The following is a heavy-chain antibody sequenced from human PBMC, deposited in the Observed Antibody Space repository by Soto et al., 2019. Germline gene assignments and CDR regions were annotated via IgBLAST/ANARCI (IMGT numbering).Heavy chain of an antibody. CDR3: AKGPQVELRLPYCFDP. V-gene: IGHV3-23*01. D-gene: IGHD1-7*01. J-gene: IGHJ5*02. CDR2: MSGSGGST. Sequence: PGGSLRLSCAASGFTFSSYAMSWVRQAPGEGMEWVSAMSGSGGSTYYADSVKGRFTISRDNTKNTLYLQMNSLRAEDTAVYYCAKGPQVELRLPYCFDPWGQGTLVTVSS. CDR1: GFTFSSYA.